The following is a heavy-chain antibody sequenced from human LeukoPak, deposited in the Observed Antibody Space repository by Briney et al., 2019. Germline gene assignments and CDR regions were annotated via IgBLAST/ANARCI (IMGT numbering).Heavy chain of an antibody. CDR1: GGSISSHY. J-gene: IGHJ6*03. V-gene: IGHV4-59*11. CDR3: ASQSRSQSHYYYYYYMDV. Sequence: PSETLSLTCTVSGGSISSHYWSWIRQPPGKGLEWIGYIYYSGSTNYNPSLKSRVTIPVDTSKNQFSLKLSSVTAADTAVYYCASQSRSQSHYYYYYYMDVWGKGTTVTVSS. D-gene: IGHD5-24*01. CDR2: IYYSGST.